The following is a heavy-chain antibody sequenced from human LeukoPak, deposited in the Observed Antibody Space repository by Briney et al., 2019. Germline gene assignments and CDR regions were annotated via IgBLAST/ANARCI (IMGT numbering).Heavy chain of an antibody. Sequence: SETLSLTCTVSGGSISSYYWSWIRQPPGKGLEWIGYIYYSGSTNYNPSLKSRVTVSVDTSKNQFSLRLRSVTAADTAVYYCARGKSKFDYWGQGTLVTVSS. J-gene: IGHJ4*02. V-gene: IGHV4-59*01. CDR3: ARGKSKFDY. CDR2: IYYSGST. CDR1: GGSISSYY.